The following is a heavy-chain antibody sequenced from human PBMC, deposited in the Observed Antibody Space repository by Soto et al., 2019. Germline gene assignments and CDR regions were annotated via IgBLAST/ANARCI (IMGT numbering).Heavy chain of an antibody. J-gene: IGHJ6*02. D-gene: IGHD3-16*01. CDR2: IDPSDSYT. CDR3: ARHGGISEHYYYYGMDV. CDR1: GYSFTSYW. V-gene: IGHV5-10-1*01. Sequence: HGESLKISCKGSGYSFTSYWISWVRQMPEKALEWMGRIDPSDSYTNYSPSFQGHVTISADKSIITAYLQWSSLKASDTAMYYCARHGGISEHYYYYGMDVWGPGTTVTVFS.